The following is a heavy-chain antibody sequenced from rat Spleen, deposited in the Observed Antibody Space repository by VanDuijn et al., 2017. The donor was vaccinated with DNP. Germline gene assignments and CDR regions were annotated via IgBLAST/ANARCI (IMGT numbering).Heavy chain of an antibody. J-gene: IGHJ2*01. CDR2: ISYDGTDT. CDR1: RITFSDHN. D-gene: IGHD1-4*01. CDR3: ASRPPPTRGPFDY. Sequence: EVQLVESGGGLVQPGRSLKLSCAVSRITFSDHNMAWVRQAPKKGLEWVGTISYDGTDTYYRDSVKGRFTMSRDNAKSTLYLQMDSLRSEDTATYYCASRPPPTRGPFDYWGQGVTVTVSS. V-gene: IGHV5-7*01.